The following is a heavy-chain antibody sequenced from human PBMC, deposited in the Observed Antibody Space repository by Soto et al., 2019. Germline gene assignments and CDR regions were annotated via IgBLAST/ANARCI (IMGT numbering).Heavy chain of an antibody. CDR2: ISAYNGNT. V-gene: IGHV1-18*01. D-gene: IGHD6-19*01. Sequence: ASVKVSCKASGYTFTSYGISWVRQAPGQGLEWMGWISAYNGNTNYAQKLQGRVTMTTDTSTSTAYMELRSLRSDDTAVYYCARDLRSVLAVAGPVGINDYWGQGTLVTVSS. CDR1: GYTFTSYG. J-gene: IGHJ4*02. CDR3: ARDLRSVLAVAGPVGINDY.